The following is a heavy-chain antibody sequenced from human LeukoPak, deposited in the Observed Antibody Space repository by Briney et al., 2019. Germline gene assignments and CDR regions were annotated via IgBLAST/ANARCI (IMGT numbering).Heavy chain of an antibody. J-gene: IGHJ4*02. CDR2: IYTSGST. Sequence: PSETLSLTCTVSGGSISSYYWSWIRQPAGKGLEWIGRIYTSGSTNYNPSLKSRVTMSVDTSKNQFSLKLSSVTAADTAVYYCARGWYDSSGYYWHFDYWGQGTLVTVSS. CDR3: ARGWYDSSGYYWHFDY. V-gene: IGHV4-4*07. D-gene: IGHD3-22*01. CDR1: GGSISSYY.